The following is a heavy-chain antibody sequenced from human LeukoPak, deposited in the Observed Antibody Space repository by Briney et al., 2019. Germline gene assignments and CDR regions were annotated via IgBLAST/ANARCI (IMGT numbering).Heavy chain of an antibody. J-gene: IGHJ6*03. V-gene: IGHV3-48*03. Sequence: GGSLRLSCAASGFTFSNYEMHWVRQAPGKGLEWVSYISSSGSDIYYADSVKGRFTISRDNAKNSLYLQMNSLRAEDTAVYYCARDRSGLSAYMDVWGKGTTVTISS. CDR1: GFTFSNYE. CDR2: ISSSGSDI. CDR3: ARDRSGLSAYMDV. D-gene: IGHD1-14*01.